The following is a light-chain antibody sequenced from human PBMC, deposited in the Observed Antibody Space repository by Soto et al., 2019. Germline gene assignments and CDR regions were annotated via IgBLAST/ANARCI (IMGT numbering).Light chain of an antibody. J-gene: IGKJ1*01. CDR1: QSVGSD. CDR2: GAS. Sequence: ETLITQSPATLSVSPGERATLSCRASQSVGSDLAWYQQKPGQAPRLLIYGASIRATTVPARFSGSGSGTDFTLTISSLQSEDFAVYFCQQNNNWPRTFGQGTKV. CDR3: QQNNNWPRT. V-gene: IGKV3-15*01.